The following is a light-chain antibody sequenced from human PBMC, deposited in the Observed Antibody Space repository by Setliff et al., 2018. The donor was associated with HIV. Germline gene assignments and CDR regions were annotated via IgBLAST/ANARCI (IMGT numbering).Light chain of an antibody. V-gene: IGLV2-14*02. CDR1: RSDIGTYDL. CDR2: EVN. J-gene: IGLJ1*01. CDR3: SSYTSSSTRV. Sequence: QSVLTQPASVSGSPGQLSTISCTGTRSDIGTYDLVSWYRQYPGKAPKLIIYEVNRRPAGVSDRLSGSKSGNTASLTISGLQTEDEADYYCSSYTSSSTRVFGTGTKSPS.